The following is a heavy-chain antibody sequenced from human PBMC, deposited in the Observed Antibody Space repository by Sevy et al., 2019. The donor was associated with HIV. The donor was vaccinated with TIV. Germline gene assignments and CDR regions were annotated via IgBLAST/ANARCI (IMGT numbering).Heavy chain of an antibody. V-gene: IGHV4-4*02. J-gene: IGHJ4*02. CDR3: ASKHGGRLYAVYYFDY. D-gene: IGHD3-3*01. Sequence: SETLSLTCAVSGGSISSSNWWCWGRQPPGKGLEWTGEIYHSGRTNYNPSLKSRVTISVDKSKNQFSLKLSSVTAADTAVYYCASKHGGRLYAVYYFDYWGQGTLVTVSS. CDR1: GGSISSSNW. CDR2: IYHSGRT.